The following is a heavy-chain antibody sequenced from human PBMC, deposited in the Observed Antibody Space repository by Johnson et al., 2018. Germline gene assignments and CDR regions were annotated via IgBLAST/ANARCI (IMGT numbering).Heavy chain of an antibody. Sequence: VQLVQSGGGLVKPGGSLRLSCAASGFTFSSHSMNWVRQAPGKGLEWVSAISGSGGSTYYADSVKGRFTISRDNSKNTLYLQMNSLRAEDTAVYYFEKVSAAAGTQGFQHWGQGTLVTVAS. CDR1: GFTFSSHS. V-gene: IGHV3-23*04. CDR3: EKVSAAAGTQGFQH. D-gene: IGHD6-13*01. CDR2: ISGSGGST. J-gene: IGHJ1*01.